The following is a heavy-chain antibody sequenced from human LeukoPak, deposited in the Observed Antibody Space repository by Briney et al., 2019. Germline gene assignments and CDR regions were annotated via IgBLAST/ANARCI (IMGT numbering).Heavy chain of an antibody. CDR3: ARDLASSGYHWD. CDR2: INPSGGST. Sequence: GASVKVSCKASGYTFTSYYMHWVRQAPGQGLEWMGIINPSGGSTSYAQIFQGRVTMTRDTSTSTVYMELSSLRSEDAAVYYCARDLASSGYHWDWGQGTLVTVSS. J-gene: IGHJ4*02. CDR1: GYTFTSYY. D-gene: IGHD3-22*01. V-gene: IGHV1-46*01.